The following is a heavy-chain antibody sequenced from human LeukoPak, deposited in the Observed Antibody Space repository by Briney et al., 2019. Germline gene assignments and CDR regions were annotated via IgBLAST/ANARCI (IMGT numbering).Heavy chain of an antibody. CDR3: ARDRVEMSTSLSFFDN. CDR1: GYSFVGYY. Sequence: ASVKVSCKAPGYSFVGYYIHWIRQAPGQGLEWLGWMNPDTGGRKLAQKFQGRVTLTRDTSINTAYMELNSLQSDDTAVYFCARDRVEMSTSLSFFDNWGQGSLITVSS. J-gene: IGHJ4*02. CDR2: MNPDTGGR. D-gene: IGHD5-24*01. V-gene: IGHV1-2*02.